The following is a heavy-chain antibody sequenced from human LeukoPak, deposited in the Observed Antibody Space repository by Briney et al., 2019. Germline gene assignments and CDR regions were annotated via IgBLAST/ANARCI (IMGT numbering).Heavy chain of an antibody. D-gene: IGHD3-10*01. Sequence: HPGGSLRLSCAASGFTFSSYAMSWVRQAPGKGLEWVSAISGSGGSTYYADSVKGRFTISRDNSKNTLYLQMNSLRAEDTAVYYCAKDRPTTVHGSGGPSYYMDVWGKGTTVTVSS. J-gene: IGHJ6*03. CDR3: AKDRPTTVHGSGGPSYYMDV. CDR1: GFTFSSYA. V-gene: IGHV3-23*01. CDR2: ISGSGGST.